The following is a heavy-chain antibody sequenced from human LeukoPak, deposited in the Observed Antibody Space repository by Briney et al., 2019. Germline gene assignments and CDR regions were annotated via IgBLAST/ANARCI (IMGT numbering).Heavy chain of an antibody. CDR2: IYSGGST. Sequence: GGSLRLSCAASGFTVSSNYMSWVRQAPGKGLEWVSVIYSGGSTYYADSVKGRFTISRDNSKNTLYLQMKSLRAEDTAVYYCARGHYDSSGYYIGPFDYWGQGTLVTVFS. CDR3: ARGHYDSSGYYIGPFDY. CDR1: GFTVSSNY. J-gene: IGHJ4*02. V-gene: IGHV3-66*01. D-gene: IGHD3-22*01.